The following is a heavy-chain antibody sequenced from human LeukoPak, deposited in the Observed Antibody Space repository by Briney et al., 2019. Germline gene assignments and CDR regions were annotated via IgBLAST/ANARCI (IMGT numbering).Heavy chain of an antibody. CDR3: ARAGRWLQPDPFDY. CDR2: IYYSGST. D-gene: IGHD5-24*01. Sequence: PSETLSLTCTVSGGSISSSSHYWGWIRQPPGKGLEWIGSIYYSGSTYYNPSLKSRVTISVDTSKNQFSLKLSSVTAADTAVYYCARAGRWLQPDPFDYWGQGTLVTVSS. CDR1: GGSISSSSHY. J-gene: IGHJ4*02. V-gene: IGHV4-39*07.